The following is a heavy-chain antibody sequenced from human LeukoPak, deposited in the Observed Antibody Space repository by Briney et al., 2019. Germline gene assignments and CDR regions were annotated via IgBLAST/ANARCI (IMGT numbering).Heavy chain of an antibody. CDR3: AKPGRVDILTGYSYYFDY. Sequence: GGSLRLSCAASGFTFSSYAMSWVRQAPGKGLEWVSAISGSAGSTYYADSVKGRFTISRDNSKNTLYLQMNSLRAEDTAVYYCAKPGRVDILTGYSYYFDYWGQGTLVTVSS. V-gene: IGHV3-23*01. J-gene: IGHJ4*02. CDR1: GFTFSSYA. CDR2: ISGSAGST. D-gene: IGHD3-9*01.